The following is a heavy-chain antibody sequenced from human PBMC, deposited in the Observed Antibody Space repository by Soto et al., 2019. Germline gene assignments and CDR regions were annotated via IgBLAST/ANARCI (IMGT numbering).Heavy chain of an antibody. CDR2: IIPLLGTP. J-gene: IGHJ4*02. CDR3: ARLHVPMTDGGGVFDS. D-gene: IGHD3-16*01. Sequence: QVQLVQSGAEMMKSGSSVKVSCKVSGGSFNTYGIGWGRPAPGQGLEWMGEIIPLLGTPNYAQRFQGRATITTDEATTASYMELSSLRSEDPAVYYCARLHVPMTDGGGVFDSWGQGTLVTVSS. V-gene: IGHV1-69*01. CDR1: GGSFNTYG.